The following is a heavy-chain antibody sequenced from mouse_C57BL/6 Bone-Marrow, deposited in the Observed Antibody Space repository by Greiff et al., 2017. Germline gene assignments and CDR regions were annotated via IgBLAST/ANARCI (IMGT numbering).Heavy chain of an antibody. D-gene: IGHD3-3*01. Sequence: QVQLQQSGAELVRPGTSVKVSCKASGYAFTNYLIEWVKQRPGQGLEWIGVINPGRGGTNYNEKFKGKATLTADKSSSTAYMQLRSLPSEDSAVYFCATRTGARGAMDYWGQGTSVTVSS. J-gene: IGHJ4*01. CDR3: ATRTGARGAMDY. CDR1: GYAFTNYL. CDR2: INPGRGGT. V-gene: IGHV1-54*01.